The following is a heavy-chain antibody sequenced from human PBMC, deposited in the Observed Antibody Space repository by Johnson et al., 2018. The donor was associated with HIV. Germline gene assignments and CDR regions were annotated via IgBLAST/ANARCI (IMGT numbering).Heavy chain of an antibody. CDR3: ARDRGLDAFDI. V-gene: IGHV3-66*01. CDR1: GFTVGTKY. Sequence: VQLVESGGGLVQPGGSLRLSCAAPGFTVGTKYMSWIRQAPGKGLEWVSVIYSGGSTYYADSVKGRFTISRDNSKNTVYLQMNSLRGEDTAVYYCARDRGLDAFDIWGQGTMVTVSS. J-gene: IGHJ3*02. CDR2: IYSGGST. D-gene: IGHD3-10*01.